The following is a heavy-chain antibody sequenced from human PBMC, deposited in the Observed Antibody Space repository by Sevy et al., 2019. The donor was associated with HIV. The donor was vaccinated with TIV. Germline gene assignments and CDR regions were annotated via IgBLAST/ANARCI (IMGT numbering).Heavy chain of an antibody. V-gene: IGHV2-5*02. Sequence: SGPTLVKPTQTLTLTCTFSGFSLSATGVSVGWIRQPPGKALEWLALIFWDDDKRYSPSLKTRLLITKDSSKNQVVLTMTDIDPMDTGTYFCAHRRPGFIAGWPFDYWGQGALVTVSS. D-gene: IGHD3-16*02. CDR3: AHRRPGFIAGWPFDY. CDR1: GFSLSATGVS. CDR2: IFWDDDK. J-gene: IGHJ4*02.